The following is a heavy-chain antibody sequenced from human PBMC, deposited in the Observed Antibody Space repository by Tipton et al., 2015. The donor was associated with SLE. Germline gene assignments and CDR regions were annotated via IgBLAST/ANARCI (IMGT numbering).Heavy chain of an antibody. D-gene: IGHD2-2*01. CDR3: ARDPGGSISHGV. Sequence: SLRLSCAASGFIFDDYGMHWVRQAPGKGLEWVSGITWNSDRVGYADPVKGRFTVSRDSSKNTVYLDMSSLRAEDTAVYYCARDPGGSISHGVWGKGTTVTVSS. V-gene: IGHV3-9*01. CDR2: ITWNSDRV. CDR1: GFIFDDYG. J-gene: IGHJ6*04.